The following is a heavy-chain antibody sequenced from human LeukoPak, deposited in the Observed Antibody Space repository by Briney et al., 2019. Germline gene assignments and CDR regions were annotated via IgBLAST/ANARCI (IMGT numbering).Heavy chain of an antibody. V-gene: IGHV1-2*02. J-gene: IGHJ4*02. CDR1: GYTFSGHY. Sequence: ASVKVSCKASGYTFSGHYMHWVRQAPGQGLEWMGWIYPNSGGTNYAQKFQGRVTMTRDTSISTAYMELRRLKSDDAAMYYCARVVGFGDYPFDYWGQGTLVTVSS. CDR3: ARVVGFGDYPFDY. CDR2: IYPNSGGT. D-gene: IGHD4-17*01.